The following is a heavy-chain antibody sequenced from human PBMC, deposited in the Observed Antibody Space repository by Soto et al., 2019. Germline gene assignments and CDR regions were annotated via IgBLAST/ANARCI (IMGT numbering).Heavy chain of an antibody. Sequence: EVQLVESGGNLVQPGGSLRLSCAASGFTFSSYWIHWVRQPPGKGLLWVSRINTDGSTKNYADSVKGRFTISRDNAKNTLYLQMNSLRAEDTAVYYCARGASGNYYLDYWGQGALVTISS. CDR2: INTDGSTK. CDR1: GFTFSSYW. V-gene: IGHV3-74*01. J-gene: IGHJ4*02. D-gene: IGHD3-10*01. CDR3: ARGASGNYYLDY.